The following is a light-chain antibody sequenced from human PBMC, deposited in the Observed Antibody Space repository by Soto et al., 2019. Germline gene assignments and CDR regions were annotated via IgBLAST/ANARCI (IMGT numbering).Light chain of an antibody. J-gene: IGLJ1*01. CDR3: SSYTTSSTLYV. CDR1: SSDVGAYNY. Sequence: QSVLTQPASVSGSPGQSITISCTGTSSDVGAYNYVSWYQQYPGKAPKYIIYDVTNRPSGVSYRFSGSKSGNTASLTISRLQAEDEADYYCSSYTTSSTLYVFGTGTKLTVL. V-gene: IGLV2-14*03. CDR2: DVT.